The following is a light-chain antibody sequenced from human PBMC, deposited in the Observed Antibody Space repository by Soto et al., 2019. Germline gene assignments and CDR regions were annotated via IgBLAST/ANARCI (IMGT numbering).Light chain of an antibody. Sequence: DIQMTQSPSSLSASVGDRVTITCRASQGISNFLAWYQQKPGKVPKLLISASSTLQSVVPSRFSGSGSGTDFTLTITRLQPEDVATYYCQKYSSVITFGQGTRLEIK. J-gene: IGKJ5*01. CDR1: QGISNF. CDR3: QKYSSVIT. V-gene: IGKV1-27*01. CDR2: ASS.